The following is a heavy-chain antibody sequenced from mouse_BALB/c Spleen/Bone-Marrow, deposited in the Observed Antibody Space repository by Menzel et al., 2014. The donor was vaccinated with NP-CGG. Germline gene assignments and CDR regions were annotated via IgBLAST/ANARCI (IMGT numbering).Heavy chain of an antibody. D-gene: IGHD2-10*02. J-gene: IGHJ2*01. CDR3: ARQYGNYFDY. Sequence: HVKQSGAELVRPGSSVKISCKASGYAFSSYWMNWVKQRPGQGLAWIGQIYPGDGDTNYNGKFKGKATLTADKSSSTAYMQLSSLTSEDSAVYFCARQYGNYFDYWDQGTTLTVSS. CDR2: IYPGDGDT. CDR1: GYAFSSYW. V-gene: IGHV1-80*01.